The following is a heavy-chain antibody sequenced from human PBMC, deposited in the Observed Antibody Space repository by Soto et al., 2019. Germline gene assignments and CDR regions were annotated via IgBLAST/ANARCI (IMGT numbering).Heavy chain of an antibody. V-gene: IGHV4-30-4*02. Sequence: SETLSLTCPFSGVSISSGDYYWSWIRQPPGKGLEWIGYIYYSGSTYYNPSLKSRVTMSADTSKNQFSLKLNSVTAADTAVYYCASWGGIASPAYDGSLAPYDYWGQGTLVTVSS. CDR1: GVSISSGDYY. J-gene: IGHJ4*02. CDR2: IYYSGST. CDR3: ASWGGIASPAYDGSLAPYDY. D-gene: IGHD6-13*01.